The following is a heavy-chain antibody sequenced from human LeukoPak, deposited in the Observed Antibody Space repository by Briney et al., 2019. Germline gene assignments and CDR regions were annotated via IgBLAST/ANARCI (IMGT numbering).Heavy chain of an antibody. J-gene: IGHJ4*02. CDR3: ASVAVAGKPLFGY. V-gene: IGHV1-69*02. Sequence: SVKVSCKASGGTFSSYTISWVRQAPGQGLEWMGRIIPILGIANYAQKFQGRVTITADKSTSTAYMELSSLRSEDTAVYYCASVAVAGKPLFGYWGQGTLVTVSS. CDR1: GGTFSSYT. D-gene: IGHD6-19*01. CDR2: IIPILGIA.